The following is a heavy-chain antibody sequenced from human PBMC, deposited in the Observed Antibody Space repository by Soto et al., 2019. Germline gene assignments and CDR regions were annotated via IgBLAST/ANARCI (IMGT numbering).Heavy chain of an antibody. D-gene: IGHD5-12*01. CDR1: GFTFGSYE. V-gene: IGHV3-48*03. J-gene: IGHJ3*02. CDR2: ISSSGVI. CDR3: TKEKSVMYSGYDAFDI. Sequence: PGGSLRLSCAASGFTFGSYEMDWVRQAPGKGLEWVAYISSSGVIVYADSLKGRFTISRDNAAKSLYLQMNSLRAEDTAVYYCTKEKSVMYSGYDAFDIWGRGTMVTVSS.